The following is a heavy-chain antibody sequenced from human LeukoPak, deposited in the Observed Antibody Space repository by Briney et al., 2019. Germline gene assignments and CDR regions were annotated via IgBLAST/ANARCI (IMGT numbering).Heavy chain of an antibody. CDR1: GGSISSYY. CDR2: NYNSGST. CDR3: ARALRLWGGNSGIAFDI. Sequence: SETLSLTCTVSGGSISSYYWSWIRQPPGKGLEWIGYNYNSGSTNYNHSLKSRVTISEDMPNNQFSLKLSSVTAADTAVYYCARALRLWGGNSGIAFDIWGQGTMVTVSS. V-gene: IGHV4-59*01. J-gene: IGHJ3*02. D-gene: IGHD4-23*01.